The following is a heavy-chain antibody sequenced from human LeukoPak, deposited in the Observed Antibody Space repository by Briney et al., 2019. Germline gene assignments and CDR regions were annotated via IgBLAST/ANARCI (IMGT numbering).Heavy chain of an antibody. CDR2: INAGNGNT. D-gene: IGHD6-19*01. Sequence: GASVKVSCKASGYTFTSYAMHWVRQAPGQRLEWMGWINAGNGNTKYSQEFQGRVTIPRDTSASTAYMELSSLRSEDMAVYYCARVVKYSSGPLTDLLPYYFDSWGQGTLVTVSS. CDR3: ARVVKYSSGPLTDLLPYYFDS. CDR1: GYTFTSYA. V-gene: IGHV1-3*03. J-gene: IGHJ4*02.